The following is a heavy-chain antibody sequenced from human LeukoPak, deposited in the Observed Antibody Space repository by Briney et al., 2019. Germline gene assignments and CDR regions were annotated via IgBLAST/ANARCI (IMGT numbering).Heavy chain of an antibody. D-gene: IGHD3-22*01. CDR2: TYYSGST. J-gene: IGHJ4*02. Sequence: SETLSLTCTVSGSSISSGGYYWSWIRQHPGKGLEWIGYTYYSGSTYYNPSLKSRVTISVDTSKNQFSLKLSSVTAADTAVYYCARRRYCDSSGYYYGFIGYWGQGTLVTVSS. CDR3: ARRRYCDSSGYYYGFIGY. V-gene: IGHV4-31*03. CDR1: GSSISSGGYY.